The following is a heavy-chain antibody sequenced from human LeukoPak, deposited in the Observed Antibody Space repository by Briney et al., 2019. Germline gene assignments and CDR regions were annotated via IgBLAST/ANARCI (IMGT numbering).Heavy chain of an antibody. CDR1: GYTLTELC. CDR2: FDPEDGET. J-gene: IGHJ3*02. D-gene: IGHD1-26*01. V-gene: IGHV1-24*01. Sequence: ASVTVSFKVSGYTLTELCMHWVRQAPGKGLEWMGGFDPEDGETIYAQKFQGRGTMTKDTSTGTAYMELSSLRSEDTAVYYCATDLSVGASPDAFYIWDQGTMVTVSS. CDR3: ATDLSVGASPDAFYI.